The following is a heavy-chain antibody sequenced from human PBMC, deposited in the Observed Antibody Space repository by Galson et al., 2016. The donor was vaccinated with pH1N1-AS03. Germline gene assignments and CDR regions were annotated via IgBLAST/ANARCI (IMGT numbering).Heavy chain of an antibody. J-gene: IGHJ6*04. D-gene: IGHD5-18*01. CDR2: IAAVGAT. Sequence: SLRLSCAASGFTVSTYDMHWVRQSAGGGLEWVSLIAAVGATEYAGSVKGRFTIFRDNVKNSLYLQMNNLRAEDTALYYCAVWGYISNTHGLYVWGKGTTVTVSS. CDR3: AVWGYISNTHGLYV. CDR1: GFTVSTYD. V-gene: IGHV3-13*01.